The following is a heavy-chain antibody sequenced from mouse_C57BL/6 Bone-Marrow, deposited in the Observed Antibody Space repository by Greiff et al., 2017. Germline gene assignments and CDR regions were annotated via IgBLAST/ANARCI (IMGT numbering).Heavy chain of an antibody. J-gene: IGHJ3*01. D-gene: IGHD3-2*02. V-gene: IGHV1-54*01. CDR2: INPGSGGT. CDR3: ASLSQAEFAY. CDR1: GYAFTNYL. Sequence: VQLQQSGAELVRPGTSVKVSCKASGYAFTNYLIEWVKQRPGQGLAWIGVINPGSGGTTYNEKFKGKATLTADKSSSTAYMQLSSLTSEDSAVYFCASLSQAEFAYWGQGTLVTVSA.